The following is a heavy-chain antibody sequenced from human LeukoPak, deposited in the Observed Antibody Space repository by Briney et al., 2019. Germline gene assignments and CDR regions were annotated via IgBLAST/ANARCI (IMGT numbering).Heavy chain of an antibody. V-gene: IGHV3-23*01. CDR2: ISGFGGST. J-gene: IGHJ4*02. D-gene: IGHD2-15*01. CDR3: AKDGRFGDFDH. Sequence: PGGSLRLSCAASGFNFSNYVSSWVRQAPGKGLEWVSGISGFGGSTYYADSVEGRFTISRDNSKNTLFLQLNSLRVEDTAVYYCAKDGRFGDFDHWGQGTLVTVSS. CDR1: GFNFSNYV.